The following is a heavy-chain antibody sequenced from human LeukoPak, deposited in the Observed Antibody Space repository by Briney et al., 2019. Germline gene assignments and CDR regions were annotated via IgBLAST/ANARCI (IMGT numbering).Heavy chain of an antibody. J-gene: IGHJ4*02. Sequence: PGGSLRLSCAASGFTFNNAWMSWVRQAPGKGLEWVGRIKSKTDGGTTDYAAPVKGRFTISRDDSKNTLYLQMNSLKTEDTAVYYCTRWYHSYYFDYWGQGTLVTVSS. CDR2: IKSKTDGGTT. CDR3: TRWYHSYYFDY. D-gene: IGHD4-23*01. V-gene: IGHV3-15*01. CDR1: GFTFNNAW.